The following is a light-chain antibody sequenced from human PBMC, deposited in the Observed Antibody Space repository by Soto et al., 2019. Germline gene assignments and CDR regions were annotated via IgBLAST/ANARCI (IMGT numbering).Light chain of an antibody. V-gene: IGKV3-20*01. CDR2: SAS. Sequence: EIVLTQSPGILSLSPGERATLSCRASQSVSSSFLAWYQQKPGQAPRLLIYSASSRAAGIPDRFSGGGSGTDFTLTIIRLQPEDFAVYYCQQSESSPLTFGGGTKVEI. J-gene: IGKJ4*01. CDR1: QSVSSSF. CDR3: QQSESSPLT.